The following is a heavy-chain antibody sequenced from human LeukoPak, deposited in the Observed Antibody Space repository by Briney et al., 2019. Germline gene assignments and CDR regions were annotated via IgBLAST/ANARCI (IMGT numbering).Heavy chain of an antibody. J-gene: IGHJ6*02. V-gene: IGHV3-48*03. CDR2: TSSSGSAI. CDR3: ARGGYPYGMDV. D-gene: IGHD3-16*02. Sequence: GGSLRLSCEASGFPFGNYVMNWVRQAPGRGLEWVSYTSSSGSAIYYADSVKGRFTISRDNAKTSMYLQMNSLRAEDTAVYYCARGGYPYGMDVWGPGTTDTVSS. CDR1: GFPFGNYV.